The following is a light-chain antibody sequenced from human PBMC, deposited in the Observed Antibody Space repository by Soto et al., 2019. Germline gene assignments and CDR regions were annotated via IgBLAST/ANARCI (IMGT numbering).Light chain of an antibody. CDR2: ITN. J-gene: IGLJ3*02. V-gene: IGLV8-61*01. Sequence: QTVVTQEPSSSVSPGGTVTLTCGLTSGSVSTTHCPSWYQQTPGQAPRTLIYITNARSSGVPGRFSGSILGNKAALTITGAQADDDSVYYCMLYMGSGIWVFGGGTKLTVL. CDR3: MLYMGSGIWV. CDR1: SGSVSTTHC.